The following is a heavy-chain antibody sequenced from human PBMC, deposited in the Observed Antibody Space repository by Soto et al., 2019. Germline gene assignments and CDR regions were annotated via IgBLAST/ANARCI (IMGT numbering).Heavy chain of an antibody. Sequence: XGSLRLSCAASGCTFSSYAIHWVRQAPGKGLEWVTIISKDGNSKHYADSVKGRFTISRDNSKNTLFLQMNSLRAEDTAVYYCARDPQGSYCYIDYWGQGNPVTVSS. CDR2: ISKDGNSK. D-gene: IGHD3-10*01. CDR3: ARDPQGSYCYIDY. CDR1: GCTFSSYA. V-gene: IGHV3-30-3*01. J-gene: IGHJ4*02.